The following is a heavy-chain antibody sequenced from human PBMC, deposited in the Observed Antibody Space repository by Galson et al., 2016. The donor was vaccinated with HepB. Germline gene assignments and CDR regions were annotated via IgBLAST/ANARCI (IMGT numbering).Heavy chain of an antibody. V-gene: IGHV2-5*02. CDR3: AHHFFSDITCPGGDV. CDR2: IYWDDDK. D-gene: IGHD3-3*02. J-gene: IGHJ6*02. Sequence: PALVKPTQTLTLTCTFSGFSLNSGGVGVGWIRQPPGKALEWLALIYWDDDKRYSPSLKSRLTITKDTSKNQVVLTLTNVDPVDTATYFCAHHFFSDITCPGGDVWGQGTTVTVSS. CDR1: GFSLNSGGVG.